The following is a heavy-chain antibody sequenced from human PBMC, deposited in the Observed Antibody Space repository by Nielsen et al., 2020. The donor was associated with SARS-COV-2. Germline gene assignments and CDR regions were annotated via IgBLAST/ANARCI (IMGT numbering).Heavy chain of an antibody. CDR1: GFTFSSYA. V-gene: IGHV3-23*01. J-gene: IGHJ4*02. CDR2: ISGSGGST. D-gene: IGHD6-13*01. Sequence: GESLKISCAASGFTFSSYAMSWVRQAPGKGLEWVSAISGSGGSTYYADSVKGRLTISRDNSKNTLYLQMNSLRAEDTAVYYCAREGIAAAGILPFDYWGQGTLVTVSS. CDR3: AREGIAAAGILPFDY.